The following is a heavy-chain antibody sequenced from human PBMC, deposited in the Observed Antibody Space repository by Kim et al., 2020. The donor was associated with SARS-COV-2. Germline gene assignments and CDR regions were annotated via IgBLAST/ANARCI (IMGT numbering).Heavy chain of an antibody. CDR1: GFTFDDYT. CDR3: AKDIGGNAQEYSGYDWGAFDI. V-gene: IGHV3-43*01. Sequence: GGSLRLSCAASGFTFDDYTMHWVRQAPGKGLEWVSLISWDGGSTYYADSVKGRFTISRDNSKNSLYLQMNSLRTEDTALYYCAKDIGGNAQEYSGYDWGAFDIWGQGTMVTVSS. CDR2: ISWDGGST. D-gene: IGHD5-12*01. J-gene: IGHJ3*02.